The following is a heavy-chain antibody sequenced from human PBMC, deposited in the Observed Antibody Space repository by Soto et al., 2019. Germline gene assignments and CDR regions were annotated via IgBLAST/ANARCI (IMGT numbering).Heavy chain of an antibody. V-gene: IGHV3-23*01. CDR2: ISGSGGST. D-gene: IGHD1-26*01. CDR1: GFTFSSYA. Sequence: EVQLLESGGGLVQPGGSLRLSCAASGFTFSSYAMSWVRQAPGKGLEWVSAISGSGGSTYYADSVKGRFTISRDNSKRTLYLQMGSVSAENTAEYYCAKSELCVGFDVFEIWGQGTMVTVSS. J-gene: IGHJ3*02. CDR3: AKSELCVGFDVFEI.